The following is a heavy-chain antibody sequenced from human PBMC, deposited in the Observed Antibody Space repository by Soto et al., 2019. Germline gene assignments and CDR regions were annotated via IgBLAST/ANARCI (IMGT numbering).Heavy chain of an antibody. D-gene: IGHD6-19*01. CDR2: IYYSGST. CDR3: ARHYSSGSRNWFDP. CDR1: GGSINSSSYF. Sequence: SETLSLTCSVSGGSINSSSYFWGWVRQPPGKGLEWIGSIYYSGSTYYNPSLRSRVTISVDTSKNQFSLKLSSVTAADTAVFYCARHYSSGSRNWFDPWGQGTPVTVSA. V-gene: IGHV4-39*01. J-gene: IGHJ5*02.